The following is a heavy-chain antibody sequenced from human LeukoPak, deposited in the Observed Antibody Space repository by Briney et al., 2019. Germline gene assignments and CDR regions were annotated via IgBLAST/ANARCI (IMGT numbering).Heavy chain of an antibody. CDR1: GFTFSSYA. V-gene: IGHV3-30-3*01. J-gene: IGHJ5*02. CDR2: ISYDGSNK. CDR3: ARGDWRPVDTMIVVPGGFDP. D-gene: IGHD3-22*01. Sequence: GRSLRLSCAASGFTFSSYARHWVRQAPGKGLEWVAVISYDGSNKYYADSVKGRFTISRDNSKNTLYLQMNSLRAEDTAVYYCARGDWRPVDTMIVVPGGFDPWGQGTLVTVSS.